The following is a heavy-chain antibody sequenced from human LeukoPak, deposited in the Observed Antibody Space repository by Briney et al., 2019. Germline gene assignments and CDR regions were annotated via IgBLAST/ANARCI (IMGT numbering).Heavy chain of an antibody. V-gene: IGHV1-8*01. Sequence: ASVKVSCKASGYTFTSYDINWVRQATGQVLEWMGWMNPKSGNTVYAKKFEGRATMTRNTSISTAYMELSSLRSEDTAVYYCARGRYCSGGSCYYNWFDPWGQGTLVTVSS. D-gene: IGHD2-15*01. J-gene: IGHJ5*02. CDR2: MNPKSGNT. CDR3: ARGRYCSGGSCYYNWFDP. CDR1: GYTFTSYD.